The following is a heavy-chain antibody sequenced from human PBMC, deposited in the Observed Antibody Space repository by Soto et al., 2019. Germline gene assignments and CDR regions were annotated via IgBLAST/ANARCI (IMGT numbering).Heavy chain of an antibody. Sequence: LRLSCAASGFTFSTYEMNWVRQAPGKGLEWISYISSSGSSIYCADSVKGRFTISRDNAWNSLHLQMNSLRVGDTAVYYCARDGYDSSGDSEYFQYWGQGTLVTVSS. CDR1: GFTFSTYE. V-gene: IGHV3-48*03. CDR3: ARDGYDSSGDSEYFQY. CDR2: ISSSGSSI. J-gene: IGHJ1*01. D-gene: IGHD3-22*01.